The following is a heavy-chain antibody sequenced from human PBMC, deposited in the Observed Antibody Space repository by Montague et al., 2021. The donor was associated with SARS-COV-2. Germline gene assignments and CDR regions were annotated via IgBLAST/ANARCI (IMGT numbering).Heavy chain of an antibody. D-gene: IGHD4-17*01. CDR2: FFYNGAT. V-gene: IGHV4-39*01. J-gene: IGHJ4*02. Sequence: SETLSLTCTVAGDSISSSTYYWGWVRQPPGKGLEWIGSFFYNGATHYNPSLKSRVTISVDTSKNQFSLKLNSVTAADTAVYYCARCRLRNLCDYWGQGTLVTGSA. CDR1: GDSISSSTYY. CDR3: ARCRLRNLCDY.